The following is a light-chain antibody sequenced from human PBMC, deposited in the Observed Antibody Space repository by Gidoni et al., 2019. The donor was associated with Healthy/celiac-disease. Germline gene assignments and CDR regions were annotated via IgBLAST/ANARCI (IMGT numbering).Light chain of an antibody. V-gene: IGKV3-15*01. J-gene: IGKJ5*01. CDR1: QSLSSN. CDR2: GAS. Sequence: EIVMTQSPATLSVSPGESATLSCRASQSLSSNLAWYQQKPGQAPRLLIYGASTRATGIPARFSGSGSGTEFTLTISSLQSEDFAVYYCQQYNNWPSITFGQGTRLEIK. CDR3: QQYNNWPSIT.